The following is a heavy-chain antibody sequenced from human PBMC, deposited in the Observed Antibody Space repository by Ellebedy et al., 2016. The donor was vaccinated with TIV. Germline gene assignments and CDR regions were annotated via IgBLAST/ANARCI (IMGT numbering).Heavy chain of an antibody. CDR3: ARVSGFPPVD. D-gene: IGHD3-10*01. Sequence: GESLKISXAASGFTFSSYSMNWVRQAPGKGLEWVSYISSSSSTIYYADSVKGRFTISRDNAKNSLYLQMNSLRAEDTAVYYCARVSGFPPVDWGQGTLVTVSS. J-gene: IGHJ4*02. V-gene: IGHV3-48*04. CDR2: ISSSSSTI. CDR1: GFTFSSYS.